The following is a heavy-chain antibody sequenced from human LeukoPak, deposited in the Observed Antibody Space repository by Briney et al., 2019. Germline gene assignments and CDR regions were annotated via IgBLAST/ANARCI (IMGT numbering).Heavy chain of an antibody. D-gene: IGHD1-26*01. J-gene: IGHJ3*02. V-gene: IGHV1-18*01. CDR1: GYTFTSYG. Sequence: GASVMVSCKASGYTFTSYGISWVRQAPGQGLEWVGWISAYNGNTNYAQKHQGRVTMTTDTSTSTAYMELRSLRSDDTAVYYCARDVAGGSYLDAFDIWGQGTMVTVSS. CDR2: ISAYNGNT. CDR3: ARDVAGGSYLDAFDI.